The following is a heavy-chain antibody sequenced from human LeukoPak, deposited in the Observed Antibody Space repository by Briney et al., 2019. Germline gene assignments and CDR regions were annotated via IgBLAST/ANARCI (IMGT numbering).Heavy chain of an antibody. CDR2: IYYSGST. CDR3: ARGPDYDSSGYYPFDW. J-gene: IGHJ4*02. Sequence: SETLSLTXTVSGGSISSYYWSWIRQPPGKGLEWIGYIYYSGSTNYNPSLKSRVTISVDTSKNRFSLKLSSVTAADTAVYYCARGPDYDSSGYYPFDWWGQGTLVTVSP. CDR1: GGSISSYY. D-gene: IGHD3-22*01. V-gene: IGHV4-59*01.